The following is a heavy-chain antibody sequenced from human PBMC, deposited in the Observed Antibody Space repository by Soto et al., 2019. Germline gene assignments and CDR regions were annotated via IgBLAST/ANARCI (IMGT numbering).Heavy chain of an antibody. V-gene: IGHV1-69*04. J-gene: IGHJ3*02. D-gene: IGHD7-27*01. CDR3: ARDRVTGDRYAFDI. CDR2: IIPILGIA. CDR1: GGTFSSYT. Sequence: ASVKVSCKTSGGTFSSYTISWVRQAPGQGLEWMGRIIPILGIANYAQKFQGRVTITADKSTSTAYMELSSLRSEDTAVYYCARDRVTGDRYAFDIWGQGTMVTVSS.